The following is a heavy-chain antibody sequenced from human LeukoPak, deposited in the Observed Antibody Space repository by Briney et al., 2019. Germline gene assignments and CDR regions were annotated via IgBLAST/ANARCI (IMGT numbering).Heavy chain of an antibody. D-gene: IGHD6-13*01. CDR2: LDSDGSP. J-gene: IGHJ6*02. V-gene: IGHV3-53*01. Sequence: GGSLRLSCAASGFMFDNRVMNWVRQAPGKGLEWVSILDSDGSPSYADSVKGRFTISRDNSKNTLDLQMNSLRAEDTAVYYCARAAAGRAYYHYGMDVWGQGTTVTVSS. CDR3: ARAAAGRAYYHYGMDV. CDR1: GFMFDNRV.